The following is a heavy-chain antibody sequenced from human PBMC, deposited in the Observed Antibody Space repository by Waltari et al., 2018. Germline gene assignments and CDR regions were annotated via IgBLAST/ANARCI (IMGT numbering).Heavy chain of an antibody. V-gene: IGHV4-39*01. D-gene: IGHD5-12*01. Sequence: QLQLQESGPGLVKPSETLYLTCSVSGDSIPSNRPYWGWIRQPPGQGLEWIGTLSYSGTTYISPSLKSRVTLSRDTSRNQLSLELGSVTATDTAMYYCATYIGASVGTAAFDVWGQGTMVNVSS. CDR3: ATYIGASVGTAAFDV. CDR2: LSYSGTT. CDR1: GDSIPSNRPY. J-gene: IGHJ3*01.